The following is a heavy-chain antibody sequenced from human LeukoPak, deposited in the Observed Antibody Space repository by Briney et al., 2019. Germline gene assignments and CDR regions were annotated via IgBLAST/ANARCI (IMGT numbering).Heavy chain of an antibody. V-gene: IGHV3-33*06. J-gene: IGHJ4*02. CDR3: AKDPTTEPFV. CDR1: GFTFSSYG. Sequence: GGSVRLSCAASGFTFSSYGMHWVRQAPGKGLEWVAVINHDGSNKYYADSVKGRFTISRNNSKNTLYLQLNSLRAEDTAVYYCAKDPTTEPFVWGQGTLVTVSS. CDR2: INHDGSNK. D-gene: IGHD4-17*01.